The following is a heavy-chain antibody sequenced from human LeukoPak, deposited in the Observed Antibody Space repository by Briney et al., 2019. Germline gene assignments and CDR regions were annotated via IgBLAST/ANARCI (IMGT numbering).Heavy chain of an antibody. CDR3: ARGEQWPEQYNWFDP. D-gene: IGHD6-19*01. V-gene: IGHV6-1*01. CDR1: GDSVSSNSAD. J-gene: IGHJ5*02. CDR2: TYYRSKWYN. Sequence: SQTLSLTCAISGDSVSSNSADWNWIKQSPSRGLEWLGRTYYRSKWYNDYAESVKSRITINPDTSKNQFSLQLNSVTPEDTAVCYCARGEQWPEQYNWFDPWGQGTLVTVSS.